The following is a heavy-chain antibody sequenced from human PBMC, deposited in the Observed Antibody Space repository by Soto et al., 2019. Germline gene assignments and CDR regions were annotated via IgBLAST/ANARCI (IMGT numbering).Heavy chain of an antibody. J-gene: IGHJ4*02. CDR3: AEDIAWGCFDY. V-gene: IGHV3-23*01. Sequence: HPGGSLRLSCAASGFTFSTYAMSWVRQAPGKGLEWVSGITDSGGRTYFADSVKGRFTISRDNSKNTLYLQMNSLGAEDTAVYYCAEDIAWGCFDYWGQGTLFTVSS. CDR1: GFTFSTYA. D-gene: IGHD6-13*01. CDR2: ITDSGGRT.